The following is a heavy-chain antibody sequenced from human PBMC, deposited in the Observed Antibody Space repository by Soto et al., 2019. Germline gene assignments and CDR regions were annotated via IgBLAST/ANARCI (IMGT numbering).Heavy chain of an antibody. Sequence: QVQLQQWGAGLLKPSETLSLTCAVYGGSFSGYYWSWIRQPPGKGLEWIGEINHSGSTNYNPSLKGRVTKAVDTSKNQFSPKLSSVTAADTAVYYCARAYYCSGGSCNLRYWGQGTLVTVSS. V-gene: IGHV4-34*01. D-gene: IGHD2-15*01. J-gene: IGHJ4*02. CDR3: ARAYYCSGGSCNLRY. CDR2: INHSGST. CDR1: GGSFSGYY.